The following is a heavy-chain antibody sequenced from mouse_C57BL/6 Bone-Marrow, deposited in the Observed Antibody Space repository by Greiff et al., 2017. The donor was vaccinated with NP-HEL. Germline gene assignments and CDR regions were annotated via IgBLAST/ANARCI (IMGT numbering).Heavy chain of an antibody. V-gene: IGHV5-2*01. CDR3: ARPGGWYFDV. Sequence: EVKVVESGGGLVQPGESLQLSCESNEYEFPSHDMSWVRKTPEKRLELVAAINSDGGSTYYPDTMERRFIISRDNTKKTLYLQMSSLRSEDTAWYYCARPGGWYFDVWGTGTTVTVSS. J-gene: IGHJ1*03. CDR2: INSDGGST. CDR1: EYEFPSHD.